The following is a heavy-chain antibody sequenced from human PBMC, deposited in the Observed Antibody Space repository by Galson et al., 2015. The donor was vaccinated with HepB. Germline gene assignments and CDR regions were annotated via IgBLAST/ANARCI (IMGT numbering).Heavy chain of an antibody. CDR1: GYTFTDYY. J-gene: IGHJ4*02. Sequence: SVKVSCKASGYTFTDYYMHWVRQAPGQGLEWMGRINPNSGGTNYAQKFQGRVTMTRDTSISTAYMELSRLTSDDTAMFYCARHDYKVDYWCQGTLVTVSS. CDR2: INPNSGGT. CDR3: ARHDYKVDY. D-gene: IGHD4-11*01. V-gene: IGHV1-2*06.